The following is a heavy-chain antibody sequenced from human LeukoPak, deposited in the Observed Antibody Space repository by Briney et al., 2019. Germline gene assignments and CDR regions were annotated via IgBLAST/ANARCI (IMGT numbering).Heavy chain of an antibody. Sequence: GGSLRLSCAASGFTFTTYWMHWVRQAPGKGLVWVSHINSDGSITSYADSVKGRFTISRDNAKNSLYLQMNSLRAEDTAVYYCARDYFFGMDVWGQGTTVIVSS. CDR3: ARDYFFGMDV. CDR2: INSDGSIT. J-gene: IGHJ6*02. CDR1: GFTFTTYW. V-gene: IGHV3-74*01.